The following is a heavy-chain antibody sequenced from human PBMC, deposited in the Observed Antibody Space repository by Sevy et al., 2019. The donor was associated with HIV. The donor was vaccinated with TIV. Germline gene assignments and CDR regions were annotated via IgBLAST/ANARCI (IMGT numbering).Heavy chain of an antibody. D-gene: IGHD6-19*01. CDR2: ISYDGSNK. CDR1: GFTFSSYA. CDR3: ARDKEQWLVLGGYYFDY. Sequence: GGSLRLSCAASGFTFSSYAMHWVRQAPGKGLEWVAVISYDGSNKYYADSVKGRFTISRDNSKNTLYLQMNSLRAEDTAVYYCARDKEQWLVLGGYYFDYWGQGTLVTVS. V-gene: IGHV3-30-3*01. J-gene: IGHJ4*02.